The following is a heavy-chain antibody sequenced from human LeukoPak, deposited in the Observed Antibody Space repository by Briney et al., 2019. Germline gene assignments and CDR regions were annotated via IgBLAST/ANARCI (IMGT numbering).Heavy chain of an antibody. CDR2: INPSGGST. CDR3: AGVRVAGRYFDY. Sequence: GASVKVSCKASGYTFTSYYMHWVRQAPGQGLEWMGIINPSGGSTSYAQKFQGRVTMTRDTSTSTVYMELSSLRSEDTAVYYCAGVRVAGRYFDYWGQGTLVTVSS. D-gene: IGHD6-19*01. J-gene: IGHJ4*02. V-gene: IGHV1-46*01. CDR1: GYTFTSYY.